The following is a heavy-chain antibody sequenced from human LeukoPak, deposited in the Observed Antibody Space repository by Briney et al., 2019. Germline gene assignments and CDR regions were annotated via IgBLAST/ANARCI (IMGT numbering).Heavy chain of an antibody. CDR2: IYHSGST. CDR3: ARYDPIAAAGTAWYFDY. V-gene: IGHV4-4*02. D-gene: IGHD6-13*01. CDR1: GGSISSSNW. J-gene: IGHJ4*02. Sequence: PSGTLSLTCAVSGGSISSSNWWSWVRQPPGKGLEWIGEIYHSGSTNYNPSLKSRVTISVDKSKNQFSLKLSSVTAADTAVYYCARYDPIAAAGTAWYFDYWGQGTLVTVSS.